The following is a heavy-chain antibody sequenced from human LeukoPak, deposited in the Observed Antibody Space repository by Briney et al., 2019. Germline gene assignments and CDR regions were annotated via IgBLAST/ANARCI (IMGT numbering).Heavy chain of an antibody. V-gene: IGHV4-39*01. D-gene: IGHD1-26*01. CDR3: ASLYVGSTHLDF. Sequence: PSETLSLTCTVSGGSIGSSSYYWGWFRQPPGKGLEWIGGIYYSGTTYYNPSLRSRVTISIDTSNSQFALKLYSVTAADTAVYYCASLYVGSTHLDFWGQGTLVTVSS. CDR2: IYYSGTT. CDR1: GGSIGSSSYY. J-gene: IGHJ4*02.